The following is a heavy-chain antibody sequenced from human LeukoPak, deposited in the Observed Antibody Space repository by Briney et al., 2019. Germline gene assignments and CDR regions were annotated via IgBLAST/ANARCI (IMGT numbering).Heavy chain of an antibody. Sequence: APVKVSCKASGYTFTSYGISWVRQAPGQGLEWMGWISAYNGNTNYAQKLQGRVTMTTDTSTSTAYMELRSLRSDDTAVYYCARDPGIVAVPAAISQASGRLDPWGQGTLVTASS. D-gene: IGHD2-2*01. V-gene: IGHV1-18*01. CDR2: ISAYNGNT. CDR3: ARDPGIVAVPAAISQASGRLDP. CDR1: GYTFTSYG. J-gene: IGHJ5*02.